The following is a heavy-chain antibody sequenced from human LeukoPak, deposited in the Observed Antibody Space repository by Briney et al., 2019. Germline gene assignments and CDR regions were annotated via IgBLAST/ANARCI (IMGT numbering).Heavy chain of an antibody. CDR1: GFTFSSYA. J-gene: IGHJ2*01. Sequence: PGGSLRLSSAASGFTFSSYAMSWVRQAPGKGLEWVSAISGSGGSTYYADSVKGRFTISRDNSKNTLYLQMNSLRAEDTAVYYCAKDLTVTTPWYFDLWGRGTLVTVST. CDR3: AKDLTVTTPWYFDL. V-gene: IGHV3-23*01. D-gene: IGHD4-17*01. CDR2: ISGSGGST.